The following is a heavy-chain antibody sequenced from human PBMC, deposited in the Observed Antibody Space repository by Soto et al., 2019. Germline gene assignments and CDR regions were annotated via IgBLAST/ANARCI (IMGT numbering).Heavy chain of an antibody. Sequence: SVKVSCKAYRGTFSSNAISWVRQAPGQGLEWMGGIIPIFGTANYAQKFQGRVTITADESTSTAYMELSSLRSEDTAVFYCARDSRLRGYSGYDLGYWGQGTLVTVSS. CDR3: ARDSRLRGYSGYDLGY. V-gene: IGHV1-69*13. D-gene: IGHD5-12*01. CDR1: RGTFSSNA. CDR2: IIPIFGTA. J-gene: IGHJ4*02.